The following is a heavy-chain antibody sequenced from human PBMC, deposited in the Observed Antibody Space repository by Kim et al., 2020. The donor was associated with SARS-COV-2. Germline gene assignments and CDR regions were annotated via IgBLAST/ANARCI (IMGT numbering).Heavy chain of an antibody. J-gene: IGHJ4*02. V-gene: IGHV1-18*01. CDR2: ISAYNGNT. Sequence: ASVKVSCKASGYTFTSYGISWVRQAPGQGLEWMGWISAYNGNTNYAQKLQGRVTMTTDTSTSTAYMELRSLRSDDTAVYYCAREADYDILTGYYSPIDYWGQGTLVTVSS. CDR1: GYTFTSYG. D-gene: IGHD3-9*01. CDR3: AREADYDILTGYYSPIDY.